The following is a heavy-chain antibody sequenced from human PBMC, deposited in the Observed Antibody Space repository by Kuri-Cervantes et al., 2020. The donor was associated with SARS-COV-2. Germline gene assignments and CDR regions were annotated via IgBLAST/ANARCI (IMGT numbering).Heavy chain of an antibody. Sequence: SQTLSLTCAVSGGSISSGGYSWSWIRQPPGKGLEWIGYIYHSGSTYYNPSLKSRVTISVDRSKNQFSLKLSSVTAADTAVYYCARDLYSSSRPSFGYWGQGTLVTGSS. CDR3: ARDLYSSSRPSFGY. CDR1: GGSISSGGYS. CDR2: IYHSGST. V-gene: IGHV4-30-2*01. J-gene: IGHJ4*02. D-gene: IGHD6-13*01.